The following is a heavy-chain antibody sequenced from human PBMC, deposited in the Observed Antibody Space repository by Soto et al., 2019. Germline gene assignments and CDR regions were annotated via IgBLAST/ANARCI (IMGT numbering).Heavy chain of an antibody. CDR3: ARGGYSSSWYSGYYYYGMDV. V-gene: IGHV1-2*02. Sequence: ASVKVSCKASGYTFTGYYMHWVRQAPGQGLEWMGWINPSSGGTNYAQKFQGRVTMTRDTSISTAYMELSRLRSDDTAVYYCARGGYSSSWYSGYYYYGMDVWGQGTTVTVSS. D-gene: IGHD6-13*01. CDR1: GYTFTGYY. CDR2: INPSSGGT. J-gene: IGHJ6*02.